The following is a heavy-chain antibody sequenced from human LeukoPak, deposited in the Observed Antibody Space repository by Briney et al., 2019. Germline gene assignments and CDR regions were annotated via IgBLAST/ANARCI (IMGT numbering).Heavy chain of an antibody. CDR3: ARGHYDFWSGYSPEWDY. V-gene: IGHV4-30-2*01. CDR1: GGSISSGGYY. Sequence: SQTLSLTCTVSGGSISSGGYYWSWIRQPPGKGLVWIGYIYHSGSTYYNPSLKSRVTISVDRSKNQFSLKLSSVTAADTAAYYCARGHYDFWSGYSPEWDYWGQGTLVTVSS. CDR2: IYHSGST. J-gene: IGHJ4*02. D-gene: IGHD3-3*01.